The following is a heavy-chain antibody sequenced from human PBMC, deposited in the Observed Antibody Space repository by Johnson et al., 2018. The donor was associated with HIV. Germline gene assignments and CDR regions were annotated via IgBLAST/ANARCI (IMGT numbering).Heavy chain of an antibody. V-gene: IGHV3-74*01. CDR3: ASSAFDI. CDR2: VNSDGSST. CDR1: GFTFSSHW. J-gene: IGHJ3*02. Sequence: VQLVESGGALVQPGGSLRLSCAASGFTFSSHWMHWVRQVPGKGLVWVSRVNSDGSSTSYADSVKGRFTISRDNSKNTLYLQMNSLRAEDTAVYYCASSAFDIWGQGTMVTVSS.